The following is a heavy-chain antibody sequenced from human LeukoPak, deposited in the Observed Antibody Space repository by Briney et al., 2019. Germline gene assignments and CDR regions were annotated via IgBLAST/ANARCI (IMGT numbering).Heavy chain of an antibody. V-gene: IGHV4-39*01. CDR1: GGSISTSIYY. Sequence: SETLSLTCTVSGGSISTSIYYWGWIRQPPGKGLEWIGSIYHSGSTYYIPYLKSRVTISVDTSNNQFSLKLTSVTAADTAVYYCASLLRPDRYYYGMDVWGQGTTVTVSS. CDR3: ASLLRPDRYYYGMDV. CDR2: IYHSGST. J-gene: IGHJ6*02. D-gene: IGHD5-12*01.